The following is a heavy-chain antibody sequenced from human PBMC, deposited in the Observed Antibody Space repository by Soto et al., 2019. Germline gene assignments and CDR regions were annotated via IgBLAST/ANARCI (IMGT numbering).Heavy chain of an antibody. CDR1: GYTFTSYA. J-gene: IGHJ6*02. CDR2: IIPIFGTA. CDR3: ATMKGGYQSYYYGMDV. Sequence: SVKVSCKASGYTFTSYAISWVRQAPGQGLEWVGGIIPIFGTADYAQKFQGRVTITADEPTSTAYMELSSLRSEDTAVYYCATMKGGYQSYYYGMDVWGQGTTVTVSS. D-gene: IGHD3-16*02. V-gene: IGHV1-69*13.